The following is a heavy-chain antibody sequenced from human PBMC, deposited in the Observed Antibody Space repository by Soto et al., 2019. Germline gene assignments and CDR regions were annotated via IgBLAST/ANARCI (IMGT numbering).Heavy chain of an antibody. D-gene: IGHD1-7*01. CDR1: GFKFSNYA. CDR3: AKDGLTGGNYAYYFDF. Sequence: SLRLSCPASGFKFSNYAMIWVSQAPGEGLEWVSLISATGGGKYYADSVKGRLTISRDNSHNTLYLQVHSLTAEETAVYYCAKDGLTGGNYAYYFDFWGQGAQVTVSS. CDR2: ISATGGGK. V-gene: IGHV3-23*01. J-gene: IGHJ4*02.